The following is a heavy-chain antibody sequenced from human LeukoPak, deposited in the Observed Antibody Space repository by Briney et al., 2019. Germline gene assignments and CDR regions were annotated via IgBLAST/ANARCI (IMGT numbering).Heavy chain of an antibody. CDR3: ARGYCSGGSCYSYY. CDR2: MNPNSGNT. J-gene: IGHJ4*02. Sequence: ASVKVSCKASGYTFTSYDINWVRQATGQGLEWMGWMNPNSGNTDYAQKFQGRVTMTRNTSISTAYMELSSLRPEDTAVYYCARGYCSGGSCYSYYWGQGTLVTVSS. CDR1: GYTFTSYD. D-gene: IGHD2-15*01. V-gene: IGHV1-8*01.